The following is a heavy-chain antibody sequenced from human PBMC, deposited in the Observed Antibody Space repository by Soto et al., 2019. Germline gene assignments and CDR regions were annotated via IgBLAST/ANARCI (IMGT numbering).Heavy chain of an antibody. V-gene: IGHV4-59*08. CDR3: ASYPPFGNYYYYGMDV. CDR1: GGSISSYY. D-gene: IGHD3-10*01. CDR2: IYYSGST. J-gene: IGHJ6*02. Sequence: SETLSLTCTVSGGSISSYYWSWIRQPPGKGLEWIGSIYYSGSTNYNPSLKSRVTISVDTSKNQFSLKLSSVTAADTAVYYCASYPPFGNYYYYGMDVWGQGTTVTVSS.